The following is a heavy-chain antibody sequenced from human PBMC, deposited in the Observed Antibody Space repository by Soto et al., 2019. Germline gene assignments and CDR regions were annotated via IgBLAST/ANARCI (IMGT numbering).Heavy chain of an antibody. V-gene: IGHV3-15*01. J-gene: IGHJ4*02. CDR3: TTGPDRHVSRYFDWLFPLDY. D-gene: IGHD3-9*01. CDR1: GFTFSNAW. Sequence: GSLRLSCAASGFTFSNAWMSWVRQAPGKGLEWVGRIKSKTDGGTTDYAAPVKGRFTISRDDSKNTLYLQMNSLKTEDTAVYYCTTGPDRHVSRYFDWLFPLDYWGPGTLVTVSS. CDR2: IKSKTDGGTT.